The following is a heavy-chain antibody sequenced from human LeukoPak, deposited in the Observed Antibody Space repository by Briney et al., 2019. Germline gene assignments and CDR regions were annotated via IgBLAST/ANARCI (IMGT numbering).Heavy chain of an antibody. CDR1: GGSISSGGYY. CDR2: IYYSGST. J-gene: IGHJ5*02. D-gene: IGHD3-16*01. Sequence: SETLSLTCTVSGGSISSGGYYWSWIRQHPGKGLEWIGYIYYSGSTYYNPSLKSRVTISVDTSKNQFSLKLSSVTVADTAVYYCARTPQWGSAFFDPWGQGTLVTVSS. V-gene: IGHV4-31*03. CDR3: ARTPQWGSAFFDP.